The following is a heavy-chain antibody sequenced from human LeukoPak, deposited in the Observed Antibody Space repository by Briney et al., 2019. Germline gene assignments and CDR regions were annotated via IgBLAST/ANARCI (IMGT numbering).Heavy chain of an antibody. Sequence: PSETLSLTCTVSGGSISSYYWSWIRQPPGKGLEWIGYIYYSGSTNYNPSLKSRVTISVDTSKNQFSLRLSSVTAADTAVYYCARTTEAHSWRTRYYDYYMDVWGKGTTVTVSS. CDR2: IYYSGST. J-gene: IGHJ6*03. CDR3: ARTTEAHSWRTRYYDYYMDV. CDR1: GGSISSYY. V-gene: IGHV4-59*01. D-gene: IGHD6-13*01.